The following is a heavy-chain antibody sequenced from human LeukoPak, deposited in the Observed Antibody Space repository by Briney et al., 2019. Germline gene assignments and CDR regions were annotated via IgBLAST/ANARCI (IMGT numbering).Heavy chain of an antibody. V-gene: IGHV4-30-2*01. D-gene: IGHD3-22*01. Sequence: SETLSLTCTVSGGSISSGGYYWSWIRQPPGKGLEWIGYIYHSGSTYYNPSLKSRVTISVDRSKNQFSLKLSSVTAADTAVYYCARESYYYDSSGYYNWFDPWGQGTLVTVSS. J-gene: IGHJ5*02. CDR3: ARESYYYDSSGYYNWFDP. CDR2: IYHSGST. CDR1: GGSISSGGYY.